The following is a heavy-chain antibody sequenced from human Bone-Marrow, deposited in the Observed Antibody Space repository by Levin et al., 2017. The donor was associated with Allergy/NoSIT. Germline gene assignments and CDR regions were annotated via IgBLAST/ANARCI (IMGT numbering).Heavy chain of an antibody. CDR1: GYTFTSYD. Sequence: ASVKVSCKASGYTFTSYDINWVRQATGQGLEWMGWMNPNSGNTGYAQKFQGRVTMTRNTSISTAYMELSSLRSEDTAVYYCARFREGSSVLPHAYYYYYGMDVWGQGTTVTVSS. D-gene: IGHD6-19*01. CDR3: ARFREGSSVLPHAYYYYYGMDV. CDR2: MNPNSGNT. V-gene: IGHV1-8*01. J-gene: IGHJ6*02.